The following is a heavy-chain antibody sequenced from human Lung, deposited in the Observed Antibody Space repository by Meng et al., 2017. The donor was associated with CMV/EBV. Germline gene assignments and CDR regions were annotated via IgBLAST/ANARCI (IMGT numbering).Heavy chain of an antibody. Sequence: GGPLRLSCVAPGFTFINVWMSWVPRAPGKGLGWVGRIKSKPDGGTTDYAAPVKGRFSISRDDSLNTLYLEMNSLEPEDTAVYFCATEGYCADGVCSFLAFDFWGQGXKVTVSS. CDR1: GFTFINVW. CDR2: IKSKPDGGTT. CDR3: ATEGYCADGVCSFLAFDF. J-gene: IGHJ3*01. D-gene: IGHD2-8*01. V-gene: IGHV3-15*01.